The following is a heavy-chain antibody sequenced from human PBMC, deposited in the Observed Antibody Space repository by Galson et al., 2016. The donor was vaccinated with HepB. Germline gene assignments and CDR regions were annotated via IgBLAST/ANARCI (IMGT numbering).Heavy chain of an antibody. J-gene: IGHJ4*02. Sequence: VKVSCKASGETFTDYGISWVRQSPEQGLEWMGGVIPIYGTTKHAQRFQGRVTISADEPTTTAYMELNSLTSEDNAMYYCVRVRSRWVRLGPIDDWAQG. CDR2: VIPIYGTT. V-gene: IGHV1-69*13. CDR3: VRVRSRWVRLGPIDD. D-gene: IGHD6-13*01. CDR1: GETFTDYG.